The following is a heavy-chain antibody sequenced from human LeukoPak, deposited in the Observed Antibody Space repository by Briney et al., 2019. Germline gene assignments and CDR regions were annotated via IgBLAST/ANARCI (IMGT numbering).Heavy chain of an antibody. CDR3: ARALRAYNIVVVGAGEPLDY. J-gene: IGHJ4*02. Sequence: RSLRLSCAASGFXFSSYSMNWVRQAPGKGLEWVSCICSSSSTIYYADSAKGRLTISRDNAKNSLYLQMNSLRDEDTAVYYCARALRAYNIVVVGAGEPLDYWGQGTLVTVSS. V-gene: IGHV3-48*02. D-gene: IGHD2-15*01. CDR1: GFXFSSYS. CDR2: ICSSSSTI.